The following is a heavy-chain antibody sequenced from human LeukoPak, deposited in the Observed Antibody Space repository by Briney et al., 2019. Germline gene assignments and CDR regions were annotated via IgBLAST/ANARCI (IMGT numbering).Heavy chain of an antibody. Sequence: GGSLRLSCTPSGSTLSSFAMSWVRQAPGKGLEWVSAISGGVGNTYYADSVKGRFTISRDNSKNALYLQMNSLRAEDTAVYYCARDVDGILTGYYPEYYYYGMDVWGQGTTVTVSS. CDR3: ARDVDGILTGYYPEYYYYGMDV. V-gene: IGHV3-23*01. D-gene: IGHD3-9*01. CDR2: ISGGVGNT. J-gene: IGHJ6*02. CDR1: GSTLSSFA.